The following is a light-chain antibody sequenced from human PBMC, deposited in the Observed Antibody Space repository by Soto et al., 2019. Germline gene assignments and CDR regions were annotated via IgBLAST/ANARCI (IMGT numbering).Light chain of an antibody. J-gene: IGKJ1*01. CDR2: GAS. Sequence: EIVLTQSPGTLSLSPGERATLSCRASQSVSSSYLGWYQQKPGQAPRLLIYGASSRATGIPDWFGGSGSGTDFTLTIARLEPEDFAVYYCQLYGNSPPRTFGQGTKVEIK. CDR3: QLYGNSPPRT. CDR1: QSVSSSY. V-gene: IGKV3-20*01.